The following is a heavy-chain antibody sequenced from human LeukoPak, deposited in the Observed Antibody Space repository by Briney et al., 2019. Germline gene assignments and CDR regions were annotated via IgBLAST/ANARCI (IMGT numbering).Heavy chain of an antibody. CDR1: GYTFTSYY. CDR2: INPSGGDT. V-gene: IGHV1-46*01. J-gene: IGHJ4*02. Sequence: ASVKVSCKTSGYTFTSYYMHWVRQAPGQGLEWMGIINPSGGDTSFAQKFQGRVTITADESTSTAYMELSSLRSEDTAVYYCARDAYYYDSSGYYYWGQGTLVTVSS. D-gene: IGHD3-22*01. CDR3: ARDAYYYDSSGYYY.